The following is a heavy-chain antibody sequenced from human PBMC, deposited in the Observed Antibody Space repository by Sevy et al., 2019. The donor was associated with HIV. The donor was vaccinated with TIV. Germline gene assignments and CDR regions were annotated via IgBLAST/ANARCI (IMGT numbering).Heavy chain of an antibody. CDR2: ISSSGSTI. Sequence: GGSLRLSCAASGFTFSDYYMSWIRQAPGKGLEWVSYISSSGSTIYYAHSVKGRFTISRDNAKNSLYLQMNSLRAEDTAVYYCARALRYFDWLLPDYYYYYGMDVWGQGTTVTVSS. J-gene: IGHJ6*02. CDR1: GFTFSDYY. CDR3: ARALRYFDWLLPDYYYYYGMDV. V-gene: IGHV3-11*01. D-gene: IGHD3-9*01.